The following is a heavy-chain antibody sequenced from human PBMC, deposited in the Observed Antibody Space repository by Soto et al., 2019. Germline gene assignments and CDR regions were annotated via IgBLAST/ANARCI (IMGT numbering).Heavy chain of an antibody. J-gene: IGHJ3*02. CDR3: ASAQYSSGWSDAFDI. V-gene: IGHV3-53*01. CDR2: IYSGGRT. CDR1: GFTVSSNF. D-gene: IGHD6-19*01. Sequence: SLRLSCAASGFTVSSNFMSWVRQAPGKWLEWVSVIYSGGRTSYADSVKGRFTISRDNSKNTLYLQMNSLRAEDTALYYCASAQYSSGWSDAFDIWGQGTMVT.